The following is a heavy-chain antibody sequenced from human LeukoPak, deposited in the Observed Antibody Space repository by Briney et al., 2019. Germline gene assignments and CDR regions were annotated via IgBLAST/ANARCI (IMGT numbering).Heavy chain of an antibody. J-gene: IGHJ3*02. D-gene: IGHD2-8*01. CDR1: GCSFSSYA. Sequence: PGGSLRLSCAASGCSFSSYAMTWVRQAPGKGLEWVSAVGGSGDSTDYTDSVKGRFTISRDNSKNTLYLQMNSLRAEDTAVYHCARASYCTNGVCPRSALDIWGQGTMVTVSS. V-gene: IGHV3-23*01. CDR2: VGGSGDST. CDR3: ARASYCTNGVCPRSALDI.